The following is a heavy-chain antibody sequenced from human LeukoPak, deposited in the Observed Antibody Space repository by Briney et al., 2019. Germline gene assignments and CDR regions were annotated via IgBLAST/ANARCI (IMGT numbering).Heavy chain of an antibody. D-gene: IGHD2-2*01. Sequence: ASVKVSCKASGYTFTGYYMHWVRQAPGQGLEWMGWINPNSGGTNYAQKFQGRVTMTRDTSISTAYMELSRLRSDDTAVYYCARDDCSSTSCSYGMDVWGQGTTVTVSS. CDR3: ARDDCSSTSCSYGMDV. CDR2: INPNSGGT. J-gene: IGHJ6*02. V-gene: IGHV1-2*02. CDR1: GYTFTGYY.